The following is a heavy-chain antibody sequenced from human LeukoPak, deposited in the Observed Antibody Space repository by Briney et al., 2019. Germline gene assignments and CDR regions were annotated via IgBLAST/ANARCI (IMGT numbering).Heavy chain of an antibody. CDR2: VYHSGVT. D-gene: IGHD1-26*01. CDR1: GYSISSGYY. Sequence: SETLSLTCTVSGYSISSGYYWGWIRQPPGKGLEWIGSVYHSGVTYYNPSLKSRVTISVDTSKNQFSLKLSSVTAADTAVYYCARDRVGATLVDRRDNDYYYMDVWGKGTTVTVSS. CDR3: ARDRVGATLVDRRDNDYYYMDV. J-gene: IGHJ6*03. V-gene: IGHV4-38-2*02.